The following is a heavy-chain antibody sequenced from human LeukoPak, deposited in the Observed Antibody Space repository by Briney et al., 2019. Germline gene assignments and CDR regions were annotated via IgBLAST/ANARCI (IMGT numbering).Heavy chain of an antibody. CDR2: IYTSGST. CDR1: GRSISSYY. CDR3: ARSYYDFWSGYYQNYYMDV. J-gene: IGHJ6*03. Sequence: PSETLSLTCTVSGRSISSYYWSWIRQPPGKGLEWIGYIYTSGSTNYNPSLKSRVPISVATSKNQCSLKLSSVTAADTAVYYCARSYYDFWSGYYQNYYMDVWGKGTTVTVS. V-gene: IGHV4-4*09. D-gene: IGHD3-3*01.